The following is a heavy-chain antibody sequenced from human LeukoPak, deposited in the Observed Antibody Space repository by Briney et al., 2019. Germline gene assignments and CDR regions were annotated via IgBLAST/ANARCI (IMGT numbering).Heavy chain of an antibody. CDR2: INPSGGST. D-gene: IGHD2-15*01. Sequence: ASVTVSCTASGYTFTSYYMHWVRQAPGQGLEWMGIINPSGGSTSYAQKFQGRVTMTRDTSTSTAYMELSSLRSEDTAVYYCARVTGGYSYYFDYWGQGTLVTVSS. V-gene: IGHV1-46*01. CDR1: GYTFTSYY. J-gene: IGHJ4*02. CDR3: ARVTGGYSYYFDY.